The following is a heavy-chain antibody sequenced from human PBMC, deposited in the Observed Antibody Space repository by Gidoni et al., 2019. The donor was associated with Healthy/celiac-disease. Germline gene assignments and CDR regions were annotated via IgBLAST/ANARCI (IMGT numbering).Heavy chain of an antibody. CDR2: IYWNDDK. D-gene: IGHD3-16*02. J-gene: IGHJ5*02. V-gene: IGHV2-5*01. Sequence: QITLKESGPTLVQPTQTLKLTCTFSGFSLSTSGVGVGWIRQPPGKALEWLGLIYWNDDKRYSPSLKSRLTITKDTSKNQVVLTMTNMDPVDTATYYCAHRTWDRLFDPWGQGTLVTVSS. CDR3: AHRTWDRLFDP. CDR1: GFSLSTSGVG.